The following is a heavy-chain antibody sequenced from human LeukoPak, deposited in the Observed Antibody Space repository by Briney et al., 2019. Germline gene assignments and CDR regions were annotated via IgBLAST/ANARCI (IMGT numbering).Heavy chain of an antibody. CDR3: ALYDSSGYYSGYFDY. J-gene: IGHJ4*02. Sequence: SETLSLTCTVSGGSTSTYYWSWIRQPPGKGLDWIGYISYSGSTNYNPSLRSRVTISVDTSKNLLSLKLSSVTAADTALYYCALYDSSGYYSGYFDYWGQGTLVTVSS. V-gene: IGHV4-59*01. CDR2: ISYSGST. CDR1: GGSTSTYY. D-gene: IGHD3-22*01.